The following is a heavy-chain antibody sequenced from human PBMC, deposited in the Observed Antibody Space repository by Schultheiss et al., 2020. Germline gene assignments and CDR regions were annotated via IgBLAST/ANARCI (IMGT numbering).Heavy chain of an antibody. V-gene: IGHV3-33*01. CDR2: IWYDGSNK. D-gene: IGHD4-11*01. Sequence: GGSLRLSCAASGFTFSSYGMHWVRQAPGKGLEWVAVIWYDGSNKYYADSVKGRFTISRDNSKNTLYLQMNSLRAEDTAVYYCARDGPPSNLATVTTSPYYYYMDVWGKGTTVTVSS. CDR1: GFTFSSYG. CDR3: ARDGPPSNLATVTTSPYYYYMDV. J-gene: IGHJ6*03.